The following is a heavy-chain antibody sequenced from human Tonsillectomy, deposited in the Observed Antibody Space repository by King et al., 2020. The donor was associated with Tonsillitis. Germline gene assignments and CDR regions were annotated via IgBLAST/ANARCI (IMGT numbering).Heavy chain of an antibody. CDR3: AKDGGSAGYYGVDI. CDR2: INSDGSST. Sequence: VQLVESGGGLVHPGGSLRLSCAASGFTFRSFWMHWVRQAPGKGLVWVSRINSDGSSTSYADSVKGRFTISRDTAKNTLYLQMNSLRAEDTAVYYCAKDGGSAGYYGVDIWGQGTMVTVSS. CDR1: GFTFRSFW. J-gene: IGHJ3*02. D-gene: IGHD3-9*01. V-gene: IGHV3-74*01.